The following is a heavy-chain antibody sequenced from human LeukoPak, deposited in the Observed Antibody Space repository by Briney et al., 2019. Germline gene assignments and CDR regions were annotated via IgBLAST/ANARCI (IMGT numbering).Heavy chain of an antibody. CDR2: INTANGNT. V-gene: IGHV1-3*04. Sequence: ASVKVSCKASGYTSPNYAMHWVRQAPGQRLEWMGWINTANGNTKYSQKFQGRVTITRDTSASTAYMELSSLRSEDTAVYYCARDRGGYSSGWYWFDPWGQGTLVTVSS. CDR3: ARDRGGYSSGWYWFDP. D-gene: IGHD6-19*01. CDR1: GYTSPNYA. J-gene: IGHJ5*02.